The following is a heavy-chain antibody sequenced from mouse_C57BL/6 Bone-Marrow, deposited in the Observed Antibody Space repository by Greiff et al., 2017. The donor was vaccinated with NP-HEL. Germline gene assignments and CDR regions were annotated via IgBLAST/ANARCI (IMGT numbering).Heavy chain of an antibody. CDR3: ARFYYGSSYWYFDV. J-gene: IGHJ1*03. D-gene: IGHD1-1*01. CDR2: INPNNGGT. Sequence: VQLQQSGPELVKPGASVKMSCKASGYTFTDYNMHWVKQSHGKSLEWIGYINPNNGGTSYNQKFKGKATLTVTKSSSTACMELRILTSEDSAVYYCARFYYGSSYWYFDVWGTGTTVTVSS. V-gene: IGHV1-22*01. CDR1: GYTFTDYN.